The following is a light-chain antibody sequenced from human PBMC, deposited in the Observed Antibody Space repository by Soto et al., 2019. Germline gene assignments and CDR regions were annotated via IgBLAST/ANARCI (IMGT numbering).Light chain of an antibody. V-gene: IGKV3-11*01. CDR1: QSVTSS. Sequence: EIVLTQSPATLSLSPGDTATLSCRASQSVTSSLAWFQQKPGQAPRLLIYDVSRRATAIPARFSGSGSGTDFPLTISSLEHEDFAVYYCQQRTTWPTFGGGTKVEIK. CDR2: DVS. CDR3: QQRTTWPT. J-gene: IGKJ4*01.